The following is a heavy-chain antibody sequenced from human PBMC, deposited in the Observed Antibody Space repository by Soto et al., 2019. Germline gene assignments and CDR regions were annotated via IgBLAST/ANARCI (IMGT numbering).Heavy chain of an antibody. V-gene: IGHV4-30-4*02. CDR1: GASISSSAYY. D-gene: IGHD3-10*01. J-gene: IGHJ6*02. Sequence: SDTLSHTCTVSGASISSSAYYWRWVRQPPGKGLEWIGYIFHSGSTYYNPSLKSRVTISVDTSKNQFSLKLSSVTAADTAVYYCARVLRGVISTDLYGMDVWGQGTTVTVS. CDR3: ARVLRGVISTDLYGMDV. CDR2: IFHSGST.